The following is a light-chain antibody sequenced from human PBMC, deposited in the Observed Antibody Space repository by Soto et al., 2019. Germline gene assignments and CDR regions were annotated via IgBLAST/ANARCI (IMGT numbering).Light chain of an antibody. J-gene: IGKJ4*01. Sequence: EIVVTPSQATLSSFPGYIVNLSCSASQYITTRLAWYQHTPGQSPRLLIYQTSLRAAGIPARFSSSGSVTDFPLTISDVQPEDFALYYCQKRVNWTPTFGGGTKVAI. CDR2: QTS. CDR3: QKRVNWTPT. CDR1: QYITTR. V-gene: IGKV3-11*01.